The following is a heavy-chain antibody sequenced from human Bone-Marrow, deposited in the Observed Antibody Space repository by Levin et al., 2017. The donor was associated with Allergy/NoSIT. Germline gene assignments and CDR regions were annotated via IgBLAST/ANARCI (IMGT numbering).Heavy chain of an antibody. J-gene: IGHJ5*02. CDR3: AKDGSGYYPKWFDP. CDR2: ISGSGGST. V-gene: IGHV3-23*01. D-gene: IGHD3-3*01. CDR1: GFTFSSYG. Sequence: GGSLRLSCAASGFTFSSYGMTWVRQAPGKGLEYVSAISGSGGSTYYADSVKGRFTISRDNSKNTLYLQMNSLRAEDTAVYYCAKDGSGYYPKWFDPWGQGTLVTVSS.